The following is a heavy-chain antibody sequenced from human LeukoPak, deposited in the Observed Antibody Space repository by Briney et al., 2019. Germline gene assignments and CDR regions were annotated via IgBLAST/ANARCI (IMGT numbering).Heavy chain of an antibody. CDR1: GFTFSSFA. CDR3: ARDQGGGWYFDV. Sequence: PGGSLRLSCAASGFTFSSFAMSWVRQAPGKGLEWVSSIGGTGTVTYYGDSVKGRFTISRDNSKKTVHLEMSGLRADDTAVYYCARDQGGGWYFDVWGRGTLVTVSS. D-gene: IGHD1-26*01. CDR2: IGGTGTVT. J-gene: IGHJ2*01. V-gene: IGHV3-23*01.